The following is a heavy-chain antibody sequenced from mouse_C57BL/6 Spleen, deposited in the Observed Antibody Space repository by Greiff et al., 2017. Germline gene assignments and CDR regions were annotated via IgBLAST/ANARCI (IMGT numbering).Heavy chain of an antibody. D-gene: IGHD1-1*01. Sequence: VQLVESGAELVKPGASVKISCKASGYAFSSYWMNWVKQRPGKGLEWIGQIYPGDGDTNYNGKFKGKATLTADKSSSTAYMQLSSLTSEDSAVYFCARTAITTVTDYWGQGTTLTVSS. CDR1: GYAFSSYW. CDR2: IYPGDGDT. J-gene: IGHJ2*01. CDR3: ARTAITTVTDY. V-gene: IGHV1-80*01.